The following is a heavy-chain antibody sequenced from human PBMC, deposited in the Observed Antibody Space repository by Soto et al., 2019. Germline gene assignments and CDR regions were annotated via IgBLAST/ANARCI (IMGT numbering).Heavy chain of an antibody. CDR1: GGSISTDGYY. D-gene: IGHD2-15*01. CDR2: IYHSGTT. J-gene: IGHJ6*02. V-gene: IGHV4-31*03. CDR3: APLSVSLSGPYGIHV. Sequence: PSETLSLTCSVSGGSISTDGYYWSWIRQLPGKGLEWIGYIYHSGTTYHNPSLKSRLSMSVDTSKNQFSLNLNSVTASDTAVYYCAPLSVSLSGPYGIHVWGQGTTVTVSS.